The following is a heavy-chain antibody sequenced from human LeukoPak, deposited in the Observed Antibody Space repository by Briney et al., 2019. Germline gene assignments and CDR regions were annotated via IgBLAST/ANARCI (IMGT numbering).Heavy chain of an antibody. CDR2: IKQDGSEK. CDR3: AKMVGRPVLLWFGESACFDY. V-gene: IGHV3-7*03. Sequence: PGGSLRLSCAASGFTFSSYWMSWVRQAPGKGLEWVANIKQDGSEKYYVDSVKGRFTISRDNAKNSLYLQMNSLRAEDTAVYYCAKMVGRPVLLWFGESACFDYWGQGTLVTVSS. CDR1: GFTFSSYW. J-gene: IGHJ4*02. D-gene: IGHD3-10*01.